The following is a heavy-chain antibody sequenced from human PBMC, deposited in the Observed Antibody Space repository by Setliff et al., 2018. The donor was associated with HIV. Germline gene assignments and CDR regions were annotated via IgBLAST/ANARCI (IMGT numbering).Heavy chain of an antibody. CDR3: ARAMAADFWSAYYESKGGPAFDP. V-gene: IGHV3-11*04. D-gene: IGHD3-3*01. CDR1: GFTFRDYY. Sequence: PGGSLRLSCTASGFTFRDYYMGWIRQAPGKGLAWVSYISSSGGTIYYADSVKGRFTISRDNAKNSLYLQMNSLRAEDTAVYCCARAMAADFWSAYYESKGGPAFDPWGQGTLVTVSS. CDR2: ISSSGGTI. J-gene: IGHJ5*02.